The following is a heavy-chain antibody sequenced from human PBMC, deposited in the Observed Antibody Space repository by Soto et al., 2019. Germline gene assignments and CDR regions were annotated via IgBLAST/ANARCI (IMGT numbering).Heavy chain of an antibody. V-gene: IGHV4-30-4*01. Sequence: SETLSLTCTVSGGSISSGDYYWSWIRQPPGKGLEWIGYIYYSGSTYYNPSLKSRVTISVDTSKNQFSLKLSSVTAADTAVYYCARDPVFWSGWSYGMDVWGQGTTVTVSS. CDR2: IYYSGST. J-gene: IGHJ6*02. CDR3: ARDPVFWSGWSYGMDV. CDR1: GGSISSGDYY. D-gene: IGHD3-3*01.